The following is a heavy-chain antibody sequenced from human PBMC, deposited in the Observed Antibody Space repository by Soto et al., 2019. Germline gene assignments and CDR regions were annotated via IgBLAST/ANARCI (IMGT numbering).Heavy chain of an antibody. V-gene: IGHV1-2*04. J-gene: IGHJ4*02. CDR3: ARGLLGSTMVRGKAPPPFDY. Sequence: ASVKVSCKASGYTFTGYYMHWVRQAPGQGLEWMGWINPNSGGTNYAQKFQGWVTMTRDTSISTAYMELSRLRSDDTAVYYCARGLLGSTMVRGKAPPPFDYWGQGTLVTVSS. D-gene: IGHD3-10*01. CDR1: GYTFTGYY. CDR2: INPNSGGT.